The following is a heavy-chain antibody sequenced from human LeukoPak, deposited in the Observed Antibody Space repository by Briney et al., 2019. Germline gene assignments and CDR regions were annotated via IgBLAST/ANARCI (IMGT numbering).Heavy chain of an antibody. CDR1: GFTFSSYA. Sequence: GGSLRLSCAASGFTFSSYAMHWVRQAPGKGLEWVAVISYDGSNKYYADSVKGRFTISRDNSKNTLYLQMNSLRAEDTAVYYCAKSYRSGWYRGVIDYWGQGTLVTVSS. CDR3: AKSYRSGWYRGVIDY. V-gene: IGHV3-30*04. J-gene: IGHJ4*02. CDR2: ISYDGSNK. D-gene: IGHD6-13*01.